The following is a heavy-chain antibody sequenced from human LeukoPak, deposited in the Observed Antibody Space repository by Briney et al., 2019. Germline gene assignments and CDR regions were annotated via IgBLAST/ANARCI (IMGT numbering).Heavy chain of an antibody. J-gene: IGHJ4*02. D-gene: IGHD1-7*01. Sequence: GGSLRLSCAAAGFTFSSYEMNWVRQAPGKVLEWVSYISSSGSTIYYADSVKGRFTISRDNAKNSLYLQMNSLRAEDTAVYYCARRLNGVTGTYFVYWGQGTLVTVSS. V-gene: IGHV3-48*03. CDR3: ARRLNGVTGTYFVY. CDR2: ISSSGSTI. CDR1: GFTFSSYE.